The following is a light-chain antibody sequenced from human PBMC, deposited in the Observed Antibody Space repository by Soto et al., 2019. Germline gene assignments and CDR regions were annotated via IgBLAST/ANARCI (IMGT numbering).Light chain of an antibody. V-gene: IGKV1-9*01. J-gene: IGKJ3*01. CDR2: GAS. Sequence: DIQLTQSPFFLSASVGDRVTITCRASQGIRSYLAWYQQRPGKAPELLIYGASTLRTGVASRFSGSGSGTEFTLTISSLQPEDFATCFCQQLHIFPPLFPFGPGTKVDIK. CDR3: QQLHIFPPLFP. CDR1: QGIRSY.